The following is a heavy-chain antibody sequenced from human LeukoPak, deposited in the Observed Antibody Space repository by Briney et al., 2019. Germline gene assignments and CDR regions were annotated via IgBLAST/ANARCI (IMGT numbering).Heavy chain of an antibody. CDR3: ARVYSAPGV. J-gene: IGHJ3*01. Sequence: GESLKISCKGSGYVFTSYWIGWVRQMPGKGLEWTGIVYPGDSDTRYSPSFQGQVTISADKSINTAYLQWSSLKASDTAMYYCARVYSAPGVWGQGTMVTVSS. CDR1: GYVFTSYW. CDR2: VYPGDSDT. V-gene: IGHV5-51*01. D-gene: IGHD6-13*01.